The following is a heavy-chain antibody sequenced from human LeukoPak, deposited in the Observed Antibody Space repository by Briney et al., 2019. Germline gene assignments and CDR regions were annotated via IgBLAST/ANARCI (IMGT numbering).Heavy chain of an antibody. CDR1: GYTFTSYG. CDR2: ISAYNGNT. V-gene: IGHV1-18*01. D-gene: IGHD2/OR15-2a*01. J-gene: IGHJ4*02. CDR3: ARETSVIGLDY. Sequence: SVKVSCKASGYTFTSYGISWVRQAPGQGLEWMGWISAYNGNTNYAQKFQGRVTMTTATSRSTVYMELRSLGSDDTAVYYCARETSVIGLDYWGQGNLVTVSS.